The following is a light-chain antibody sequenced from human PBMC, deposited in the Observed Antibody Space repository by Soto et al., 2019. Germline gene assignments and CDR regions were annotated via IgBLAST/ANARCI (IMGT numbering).Light chain of an antibody. Sequence: QSVLTQPASVSGSPGQSISISSTGTSSDIGGYNYVSWYQQHPGKAPKFMIYDVSNRPSGVSNRFSGSKSGNTASLTISGLQAEDEADYYCSSYTSSSTLYVFGTGTKLTVL. CDR3: SSYTSSSTLYV. CDR1: SSDIGGYNY. CDR2: DVS. J-gene: IGLJ1*01. V-gene: IGLV2-14*01.